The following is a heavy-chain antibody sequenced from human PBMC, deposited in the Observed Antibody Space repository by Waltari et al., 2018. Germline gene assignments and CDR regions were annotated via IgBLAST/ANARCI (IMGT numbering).Heavy chain of an antibody. D-gene: IGHD3-3*01. CDR3: ARVRVDFWSGYFDGPYYFDY. CDR2: IKHSGST. V-gene: IGHV4-34*01. CDR1: GGSFSGYY. Sequence: QVQLQQWGAGLLKPSETLSLTCAVYGGSFSGYYWSWIRQPPGKGLEWIGEIKHSGSTNYNPSLKSRVTISVDTSKNQFSLKLSSVTAADTAVYYCARVRVDFWSGYFDGPYYFDYWGQGTLVTVSS. J-gene: IGHJ4*02.